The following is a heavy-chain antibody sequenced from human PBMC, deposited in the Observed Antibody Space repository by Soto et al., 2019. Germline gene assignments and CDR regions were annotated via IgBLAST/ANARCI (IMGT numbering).Heavy chain of an antibody. J-gene: IGHJ5*02. CDR2: IIPIFGTA. CDR3: ARDSQYSSSWPGDNWFDP. V-gene: IGHV1-69*13. Sequence: ASVKVSCKASGGTFSSYAISWVRQAPGQGLEWMGGIIPIFGTANYAQKFQGRVTITADESTSTAYMELSSLRSEDTAVYYCARDSQYSSSWPGDNWFDPWGQGTLVTVSS. D-gene: IGHD6-13*01. CDR1: GGTFSSYA.